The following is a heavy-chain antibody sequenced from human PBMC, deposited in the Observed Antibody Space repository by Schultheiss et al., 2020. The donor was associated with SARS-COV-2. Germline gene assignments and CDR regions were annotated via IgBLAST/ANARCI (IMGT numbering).Heavy chain of an antibody. V-gene: IGHV4-61*10. CDR2: IYYSGNT. Sequence: SETLFLTCTVSGGSISSSSYYWSWIRQPAGKGLEWIGYIYYSGNTNYNPSLKSRVTISVDTSKNQFSLKLSSVTAADTAVYYCARNRQLARRGYSYGFDYWGQGTLVTVSS. CDR3: ARNRQLARRGYSYGFDY. J-gene: IGHJ4*02. D-gene: IGHD5-18*01. CDR1: GGSISSSSYY.